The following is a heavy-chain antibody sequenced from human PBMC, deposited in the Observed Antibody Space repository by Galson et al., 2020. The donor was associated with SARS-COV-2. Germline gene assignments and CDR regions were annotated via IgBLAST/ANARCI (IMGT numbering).Heavy chain of an antibody. CDR3: VKGLHHDVLTSYYMVDIGFDY. Sequence: GGSLRLSCSASGFTFTRSSMHWVRQSPGKGLEYVSGISNDAGGTFYADSVKGRFSISRDNYKNKLFFQMSSLRPEDTAVYYCVKGLHHDVLTSYYMVDIGFDYWGQGTLVTVSS. D-gene: IGHD3-9*01. V-gene: IGHV3-64D*06. CDR2: ISNDAGGT. J-gene: IGHJ4*02. CDR1: GFTFTRSS.